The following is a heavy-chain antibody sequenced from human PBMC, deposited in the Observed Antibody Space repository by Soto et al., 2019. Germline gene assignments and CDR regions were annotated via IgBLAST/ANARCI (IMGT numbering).Heavy chain of an antibody. CDR1: GGSVSSGGYY. V-gene: IGHV4-31*03. D-gene: IGHD3-9*01. CDR2: IYYSGST. J-gene: IGHJ6*02. CDR3: ARDSDYDILTGYSLYYYYGMDV. Sequence: SETLSLTCTVSGGSVSSGGYYWSWIRQHPGKGLEWIGYIYYSGSTYYNPSLKSRVTISVDTSKNQFALKLSSVTAADTAVYYCARDSDYDILTGYSLYYYYGMDVWGQGTTVTVSS.